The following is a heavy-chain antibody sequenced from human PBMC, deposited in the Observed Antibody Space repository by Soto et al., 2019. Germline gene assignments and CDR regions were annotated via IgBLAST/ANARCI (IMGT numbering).Heavy chain of an antibody. CDR2: INHSGST. V-gene: IGHV4-34*01. CDR3: ARGLGYDILTGYSEFDY. Sequence: SETLSLTCAVYGGSFSGYYWSWIRQPPGKGLEWIGEINHSGSTNYNPSLKSRVTISVDTSKNQFSLKLSSVTAADTAVYYCARGLGYDILTGYSEFDYWGQGTLVTVSS. D-gene: IGHD3-9*01. CDR1: GGSFSGYY. J-gene: IGHJ4*02.